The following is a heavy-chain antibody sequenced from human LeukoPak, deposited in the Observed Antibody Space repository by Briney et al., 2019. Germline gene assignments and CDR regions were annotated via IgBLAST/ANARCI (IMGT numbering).Heavy chain of an antibody. CDR2: VSYDGSNK. CDR3: ARESYYYDH. Sequence: GGSLRLSCAASGFTFSSYAMHWARQAPGKGLEWVAVVSYDGSNKYYADSVKGRFTISRDNSKNTLYLQMNSLRAEDTAVYYCARESYYYDHWGQGTLVTVSS. D-gene: IGHD3-16*01. J-gene: IGHJ4*02. CDR1: GFTFSSYA. V-gene: IGHV3-30*04.